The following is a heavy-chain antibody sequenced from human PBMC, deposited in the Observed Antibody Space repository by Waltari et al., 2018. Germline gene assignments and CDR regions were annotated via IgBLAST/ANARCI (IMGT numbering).Heavy chain of an antibody. CDR1: GYSISSGYY. CDR2: IYLSGST. V-gene: IGHV4-38-2*02. CDR3: AREGYCSSTSCYSWFDP. D-gene: IGHD2-2*02. Sequence: QVQLQESGPGLVKPSETLSLTCTVSGYSISSGYYWGWIRQPPGKGLEWIGSIYLSGSTYYNPSLKSRVTISVDTSKNQFSLKLSSVTAADTAVYYCAREGYCSSTSCYSWFDPWGQGTLVTVSS. J-gene: IGHJ5*02.